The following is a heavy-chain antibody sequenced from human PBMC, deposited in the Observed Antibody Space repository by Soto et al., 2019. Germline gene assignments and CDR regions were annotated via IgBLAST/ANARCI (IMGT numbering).Heavy chain of an antibody. D-gene: IGHD2-15*01. V-gene: IGHV3-21*01. CDR3: ARDYCSGGSCFLNWFDP. Sequence: EVQLVESGGGLVQPGGSLRLSCAASGFTFSSYSMNWVRQAPGKGLEWVSSISSSSSYIYYADSVKGRFTISRDNAKNSLYLQMNSLRAEDTAVYYCARDYCSGGSCFLNWFDPWGQGTLVTVSS. CDR2: ISSSSSYI. J-gene: IGHJ5*02. CDR1: GFTFSSYS.